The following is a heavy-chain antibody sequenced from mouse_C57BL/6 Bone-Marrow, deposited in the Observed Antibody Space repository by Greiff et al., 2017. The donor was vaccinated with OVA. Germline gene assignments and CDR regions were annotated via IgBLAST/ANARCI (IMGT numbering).Heavy chain of an antibody. CDR2: IDPENGDT. J-gene: IGHJ3*01. CDR3: TIRWLLLFAY. D-gene: IGHD2-3*01. Sequence: VQLQQSGAELVRPGASVKLSCTASGFNIKDDYMHWVKQRPEQGLEWIGWIDPENGDTEYASKFQGKATITADTSSNTAYLQLSSLTSEDTAVYYGTIRWLLLFAYWGQGTLVTVSA. V-gene: IGHV14-4*01. CDR1: GFNIKDDY.